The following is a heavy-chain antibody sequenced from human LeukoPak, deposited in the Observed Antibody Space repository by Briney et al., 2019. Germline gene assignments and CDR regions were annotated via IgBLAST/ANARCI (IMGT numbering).Heavy chain of an antibody. Sequence: ASVKVSCKASGYTFTGYYMHWVRQAPGQGLEWMGWINPNSGGTNYAQKFQGWVTMTRDTSISTAYMELSRLRSDDTAVYYCARGPYNWGFLYDYWGQGTLVTVSS. CDR2: INPNSGGT. V-gene: IGHV1-2*04. CDR1: GYTFTGYY. J-gene: IGHJ4*02. CDR3: ARGPYNWGFLYDY. D-gene: IGHD7-27*01.